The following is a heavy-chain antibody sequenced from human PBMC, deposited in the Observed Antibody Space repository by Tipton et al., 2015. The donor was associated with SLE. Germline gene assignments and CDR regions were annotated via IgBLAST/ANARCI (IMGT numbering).Heavy chain of an antibody. D-gene: IGHD1-26*01. CDR2: IYHSGST. Sequence: TLSLTCTVSGDSVSSGNYYWGWIRQPPEKGLEWIASIYHSGSTYYKPSLKSRVTLSIDTSNNQCSLNLSSVTAADTAVYYCARAVGGNWFDPWGQGTLVTVSS. CDR3: ARAVGGNWFDP. CDR1: GDSVSSGNYY. J-gene: IGHJ5*02. V-gene: IGHV4-39*07.